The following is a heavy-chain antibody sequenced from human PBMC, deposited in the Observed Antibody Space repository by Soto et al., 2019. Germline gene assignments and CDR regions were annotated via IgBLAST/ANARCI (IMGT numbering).Heavy chain of an antibody. CDR3: AREGRTYYYDSSGYPVDYFDY. D-gene: IGHD3-22*01. Sequence: GGSLRLSCAASGFTFSSYDMNWVRQAPGKGLEWVSYISRGSHTIYYADSVKGRFTISRDNAENSLYLQMSSLRAEDTAVYYCAREGRTYYYDSSGYPVDYFDYWGQGTLVTVSS. J-gene: IGHJ4*02. V-gene: IGHV3-48*01. CDR1: GFTFSSYD. CDR2: ISRGSHTI.